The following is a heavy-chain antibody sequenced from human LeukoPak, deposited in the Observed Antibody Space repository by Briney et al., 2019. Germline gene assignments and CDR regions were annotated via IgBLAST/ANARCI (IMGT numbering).Heavy chain of an antibody. CDR2: ISDSGGST. CDR1: GLTFRSYV. CDR3: AKVIYYYDRPGAFDM. Sequence: GGSLRLSCAASGLTFRSYVMSWVRQAPGKGLEWVSTISDSGGSTYYADSVKGRFTISRDNSKNTLYLQMNGLRADDTAVYYCAKVIYYYDRPGAFDMSGQGTMVTVSS. V-gene: IGHV3-23*01. J-gene: IGHJ3*02. D-gene: IGHD3-22*01.